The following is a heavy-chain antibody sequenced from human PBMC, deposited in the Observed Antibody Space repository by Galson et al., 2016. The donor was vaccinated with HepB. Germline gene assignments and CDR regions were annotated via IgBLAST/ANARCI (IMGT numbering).Heavy chain of an antibody. CDR1: GGSFSGYY. V-gene: IGHV4-34*01. D-gene: IGHD1-14*01. CDR3: ARELGTSSSFGMDV. CDR2: IYRSGST. J-gene: IGHJ6*02. Sequence: ETLSLTCAVYGGSFSGYYWTWLRQPPGKGLEWIGEIYRSGSTNYNPSLKSRVTISMDTSKSQFSLNLNSVTTADTAVYYWARELGTSSSFGMDVWGRGTAVIVSS.